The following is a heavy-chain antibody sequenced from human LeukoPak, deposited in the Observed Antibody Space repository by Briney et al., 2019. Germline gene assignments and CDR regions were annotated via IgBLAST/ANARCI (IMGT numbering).Heavy chain of an antibody. Sequence: GGSLRLSCAASGFTVSNAWMSWVRQAPGEGLEWVARIKSKSDGGTTDYAAPVKGRFTISRDDSKNTLYLQMNSLKTEDTAVYYCTQGGGAFDIWGQGTMVTVSS. CDR2: IKSKSDGGTT. CDR3: TQGGGAFDI. V-gene: IGHV3-15*01. CDR1: GFTVSNAW. D-gene: IGHD1-26*01. J-gene: IGHJ3*02.